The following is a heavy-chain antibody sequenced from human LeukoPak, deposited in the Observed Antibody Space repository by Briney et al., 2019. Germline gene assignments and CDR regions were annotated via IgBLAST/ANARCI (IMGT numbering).Heavy chain of an antibody. CDR2: IKQDGSEK. Sequence: GGSLRLSCAASGFTFSSYWMSWVRQAPGKGLEWVANIKQDGSEKYYVDSVKGRFTISRDNAKNSLYLQMNSLRAEDTAVYYCAREQDWGKSSFDYWGQGTLVTVSS. D-gene: IGHD3/OR15-3a*01. J-gene: IGHJ4*02. CDR1: GFTFSSYW. CDR3: AREQDWGKSSFDY. V-gene: IGHV3-7*01.